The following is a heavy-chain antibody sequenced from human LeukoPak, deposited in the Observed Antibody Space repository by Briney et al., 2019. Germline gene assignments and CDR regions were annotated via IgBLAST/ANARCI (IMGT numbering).Heavy chain of an antibody. V-gene: IGHV4-34*01. J-gene: IGHJ4*02. CDR3: ARLRYSGSYYPLFDY. D-gene: IGHD1-26*01. CDR1: GGSFSGYY. CDR2: IYHSGST. Sequence: SETLSLXCAVYGGSFSGYYWSWIRQPPGKGLEWIGSIYHSGSTYYNPSLKSRVTISVDTSKNQFSLKLSSVTAADTAVYYCARLRYSGSYYPLFDYWGQGTLVTVPS.